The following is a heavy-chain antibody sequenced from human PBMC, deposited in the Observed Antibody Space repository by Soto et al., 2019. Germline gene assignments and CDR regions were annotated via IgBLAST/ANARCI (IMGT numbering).Heavy chain of an antibody. CDR2: VSSDGSRK. V-gene: IGHV3-30*18. D-gene: IGHD6-13*01. CDR1: GFIFPNFG. J-gene: IGHJ4*02. Sequence: LRLSCEASGFIFPNFGLHWVRQAPGKGLQWLGVVSSDGSRKYYADSVRGRLNISRDNPKNTLYPQLDRLSADDTAVYYCAKSWNLDFSATWYAPDYWGQGTLVTVS. CDR3: AKSWNLDFSATWYAPDY.